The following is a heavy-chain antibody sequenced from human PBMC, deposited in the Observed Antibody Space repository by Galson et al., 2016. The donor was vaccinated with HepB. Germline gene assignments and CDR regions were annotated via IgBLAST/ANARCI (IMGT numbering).Heavy chain of an antibody. CDR3: ARWGDDCSSTSCHPHSMDV. J-gene: IGHJ6*02. Sequence: SLRLSCATSGFTFSRYWMSWVRQAPGKGLEWVANMNQDGSEKYYVDSVKGRLTISRDNAKNSLYLQMNSLRVEDTALYYCARWGDDCSSTSCHPHSMDVWGQGTTVIASS. CDR1: GFTFSRYW. CDR2: MNQDGSEK. V-gene: IGHV3-7*01. D-gene: IGHD2-2*01.